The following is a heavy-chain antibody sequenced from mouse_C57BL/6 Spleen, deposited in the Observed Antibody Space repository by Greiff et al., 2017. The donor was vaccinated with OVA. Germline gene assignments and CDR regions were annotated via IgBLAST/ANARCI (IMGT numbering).Heavy chain of an antibody. V-gene: IGHV1-82*01. D-gene: IGHD2-1*01. Sequence: VQLQQSGPELVKPGASVKISCKASGYAFSSSWMNWVKQRPGKGLEWIGRIYPGDGDTNYNGKFKGKATLTADKSSSTAYMQLSSLTSEDSAVYFCARSGYYGNYTYYFDYWGQGTTLTVSS. CDR1: GYAFSSSW. J-gene: IGHJ2*01. CDR2: IYPGDGDT. CDR3: ARSGYYGNYTYYFDY.